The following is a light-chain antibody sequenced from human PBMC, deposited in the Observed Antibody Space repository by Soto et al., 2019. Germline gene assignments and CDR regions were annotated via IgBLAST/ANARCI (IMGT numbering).Light chain of an antibody. CDR1: QSIRSW. J-gene: IGKJ1*01. Sequence: DIQMTQSPSTLSASVGDRVTITCRASQSIRSWLAWYQQKPGKAPKLLIYDTSSLESRVPSKFSGSGSGTEFTLTISSLQPDDFATYYCQQYNSFTWTFGQGTKVEIK. CDR2: DTS. CDR3: QQYNSFTWT. V-gene: IGKV1-5*01.